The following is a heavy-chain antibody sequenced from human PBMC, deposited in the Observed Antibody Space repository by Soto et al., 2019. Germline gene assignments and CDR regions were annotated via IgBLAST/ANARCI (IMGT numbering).Heavy chain of an antibody. CDR2: INPSFGTA. CDR1: GGTFSSYA. Sequence: SVKVSCKASGGTFSSYAISWVRQAPGQGLEWMGWINPSFGTANYSEKFQGRVTITRDKSASTVYLGLSSLSSEDTASYYCARTGHSGSYDFWGQGTLVTVSS. V-gene: IGHV1-69*05. J-gene: IGHJ4*02. CDR3: ARTGHSGSYDF. D-gene: IGHD3-22*01.